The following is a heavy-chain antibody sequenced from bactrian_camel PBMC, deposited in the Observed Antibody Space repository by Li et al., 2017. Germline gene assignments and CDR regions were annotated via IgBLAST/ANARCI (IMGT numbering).Heavy chain of an antibody. Sequence: QLVESGGGSVQTGGSLRLSCAPSGLSVSDFSMAWFRQRPGKDREGVAVLWIGGATTTYADSVKGRFIITRDKAKDLVYLQVNGLQPEDTGVYYCAADQLYGTCRDVLEFPARGQGTQVTVS. CDR1: GLSVSDFS. CDR2: LWIGGATT. D-gene: IGHD6*01. J-gene: IGHJ4*01. CDR3: AADQLYGTCRDVLEFPA. V-gene: IGHV3S25*01.